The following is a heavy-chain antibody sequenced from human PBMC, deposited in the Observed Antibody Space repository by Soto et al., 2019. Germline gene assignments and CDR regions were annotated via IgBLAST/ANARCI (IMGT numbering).Heavy chain of an antibody. CDR2: ISSNGCST. J-gene: IGHJ2*01. Sequence: KKLEYVSAISSNGCSTYYADSVKGRFNISRDNSKNTMYLQMSSMRAEDTAVYYCVKVFFFQAEDGIRDTVPVSAFLLNRSSDL. D-gene: IGHD2-15*01. CDR3: VKVFFFQAEDGIRDTVPVSAFLLNRSSDL. V-gene: IGHV3-64D*08.